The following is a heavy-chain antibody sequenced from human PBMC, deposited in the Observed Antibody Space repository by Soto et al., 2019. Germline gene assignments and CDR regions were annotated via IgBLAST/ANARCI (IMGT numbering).Heavy chain of an antibody. CDR1: GYTFTGYY. D-gene: IGHD2-2*01. CDR3: AKAYRGYQLLFDY. V-gene: IGHV1-2*02. J-gene: IGHJ4*02. CDR2: INPNSGGT. Sequence: ASVKVSCKASGYTFTGYYMHWVRQAPGQGLEWMGWINPNSGGTNYAQKFQGRVTMTRDTSISTAFMELSRLRSDDTAVYYCAKAYRGYQLLFDYWGQGTLVTVPS.